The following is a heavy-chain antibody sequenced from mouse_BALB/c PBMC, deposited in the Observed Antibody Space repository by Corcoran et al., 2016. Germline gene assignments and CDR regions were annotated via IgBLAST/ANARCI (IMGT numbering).Heavy chain of an antibody. CDR3: AREPYAMDY. CDR2: INTYTGEP. V-gene: IGHV9-3-1*01. J-gene: IGHJ4*01. CDR1: GYTFTNYG. Sequence: QIQLVQSGPELKKPGETVKISCKASGYTFTNYGMNWVKQAPGQGLTWLGWINTYTGEPTYTDDFKGRFAFSLETSASTAYLQINNLKNEDTATYFGAREPYAMDYWGQGTSVTVSS.